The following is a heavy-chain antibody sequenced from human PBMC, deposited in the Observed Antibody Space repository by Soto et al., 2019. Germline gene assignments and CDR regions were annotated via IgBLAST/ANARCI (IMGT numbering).Heavy chain of an antibody. CDR3: ARDDDYDFWSGYNNWFDP. CDR1: GYTFTSYG. V-gene: IGHV1-18*01. Sequence: ASVKVSCTASGYTFTSYGISWVRQAPGQGLEWMGWISAYNGNTNYAQKLQGRVTMTTDTSASTAYMELRSLRSDDTAVYYCARDDDYDFWSGYNNWFDPWGQGTLVTVSS. D-gene: IGHD3-3*01. J-gene: IGHJ5*02. CDR2: ISAYNGNT.